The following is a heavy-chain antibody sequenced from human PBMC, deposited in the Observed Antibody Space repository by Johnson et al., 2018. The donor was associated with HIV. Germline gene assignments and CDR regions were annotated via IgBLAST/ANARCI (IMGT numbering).Heavy chain of an antibody. Sequence: QVQLVESGGGVVQPGRSLRLSCEASGFTFSSYPMHWVRQAPGKGLEWVAVISYDGSNKYYADSVKGRFIISRDNSKKTLYLQMNSLTTDDTAVYYCARPAIVVLPAGVFDMWGPGTMVTVSS. CDR2: ISYDGSNK. V-gene: IGHV3-30-3*01. CDR1: GFTFSSYP. CDR3: ARPAIVVLPAGVFDM. J-gene: IGHJ3*02. D-gene: IGHD2-2*01.